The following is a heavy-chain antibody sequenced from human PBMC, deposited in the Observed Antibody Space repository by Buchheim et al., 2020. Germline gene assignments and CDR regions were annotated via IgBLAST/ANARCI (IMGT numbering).Heavy chain of an antibody. V-gene: IGHV1-18*03. CDR3: ARGSVTVDY. Sequence: QVQLVQSGAEVKMPGASVTVSCKSSGYNFTTYGITWVRQAPGQGLEWLGWVSAYNGRTDYAQMFQGRVTMTTDTSTSTAYMELRSLRSDDMAVYYCARGSVTVDYWGQGTL. CDR1: GYNFTTYG. D-gene: IGHD4-11*01. CDR2: VSAYNGRT. J-gene: IGHJ4*02.